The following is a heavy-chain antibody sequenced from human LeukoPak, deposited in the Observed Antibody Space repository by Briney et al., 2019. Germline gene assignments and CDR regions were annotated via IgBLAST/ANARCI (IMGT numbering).Heavy chain of an antibody. CDR1: GGSISSGDYY. CDR3: ARVGDYYDSSGYYLFDY. V-gene: IGHV4-30-4*01. Sequence: SQTLSLTCTVSGGSISSGDYYWSWIRQPPGKGLEWIGYIYYGGSTYYNPSLKSRVTISVDTSKNQFSLKLSSVTAADTAVYYCARVGDYYDSSGYYLFDYWGQGTLVTVSS. CDR2: IYYGGST. D-gene: IGHD3-22*01. J-gene: IGHJ4*02.